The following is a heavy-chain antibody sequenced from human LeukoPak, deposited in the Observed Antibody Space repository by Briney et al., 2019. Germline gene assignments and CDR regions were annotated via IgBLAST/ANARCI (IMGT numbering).Heavy chain of an antibody. CDR3: VTDRSGSYDY. D-gene: IGHD1-26*01. CDR1: GASIGSFY. Sequence: SETLSLTCTVSGASIGSFYWSWIRQPAGKGLEWIGRIYTSGGTNYNPSLKSRVTMSIDTSKNQFSLKLYSVTAADTAVYYCVTDRSGSYDYWGQGILVTVSS. J-gene: IGHJ4*02. CDR2: IYTSGGT. V-gene: IGHV4-4*07.